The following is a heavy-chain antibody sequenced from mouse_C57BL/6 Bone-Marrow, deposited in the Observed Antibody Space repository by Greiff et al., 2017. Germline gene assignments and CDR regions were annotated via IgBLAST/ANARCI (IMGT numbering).Heavy chain of an antibody. D-gene: IGHD4-1*01. Sequence: QVQLQQSGAELARPGASVKMSCKASGYTFTSYSMHWVKQRPGQGLEWIGYINPSSGYTKYNQKFKDKATLTADKSSSTAYMQLSSLTSEDSAVYYCASRRPNWGWFAYWGQGTLVTVSA. V-gene: IGHV1-4*01. CDR2: INPSSGYT. CDR1: GYTFTSYS. J-gene: IGHJ3*01. CDR3: ASRRPNWGWFAY.